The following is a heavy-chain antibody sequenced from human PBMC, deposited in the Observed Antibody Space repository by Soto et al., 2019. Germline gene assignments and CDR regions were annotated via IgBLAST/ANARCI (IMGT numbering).Heavy chain of an antibody. CDR2: ISGSGGST. Sequence: GGSLRLSCAASGFTFSSYAMSWVRQAPGKGLEWVSAISGSGGSTYYADSVKGRFTISRDNSKNTLYLQMNSLRAEDTAVYYCAKDLYSGYDKYYFDYWGQGTLVTVSS. D-gene: IGHD5-12*01. CDR1: GFTFSSYA. CDR3: AKDLYSGYDKYYFDY. V-gene: IGHV3-23*01. J-gene: IGHJ4*02.